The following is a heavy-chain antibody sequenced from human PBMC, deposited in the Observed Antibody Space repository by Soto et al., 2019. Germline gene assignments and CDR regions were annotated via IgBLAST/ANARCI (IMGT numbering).Heavy chain of an antibody. D-gene: IGHD3-22*01. V-gene: IGHV4-31*03. Sequence: SETLSLTCTVAGGSISSGGYYWSWIRQHPGKGLEWIGNTYYSGNTYYNPSLNSRVSISVDTSKDQFSLKLNSVSAADTAVYYCARGYYESSDYFVGSPIFDYWGQGSLVTVS. CDR2: TYYSGNT. CDR1: GGSISSGGYY. CDR3: ARGYYESSDYFVGSPIFDY. J-gene: IGHJ4*02.